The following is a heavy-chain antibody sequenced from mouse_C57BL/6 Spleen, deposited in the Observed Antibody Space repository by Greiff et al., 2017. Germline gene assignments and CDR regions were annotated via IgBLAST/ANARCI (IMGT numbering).Heavy chain of an antibody. J-gene: IGHJ1*03. CDR1: GYTFTSYW. CDR3: ARASTVHWYFDV. V-gene: IGHV1-59*01. D-gene: IGHD1-1*01. Sequence: QVQLQQPGAELVRPGTSVKLSCKASGYTFTSYWMHWVKQRPGQGLEWIGVIDPSDSYTNYNQKFKGKATLTVDTSSSTAYMQLSSLASEDSAVYYCARASTVHWYFDVWGTGTTVTVSS. CDR2: IDPSDSYT.